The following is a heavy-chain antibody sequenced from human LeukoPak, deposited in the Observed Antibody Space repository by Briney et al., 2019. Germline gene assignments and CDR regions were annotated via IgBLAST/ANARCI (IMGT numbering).Heavy chain of an antibody. J-gene: IGHJ5*02. D-gene: IGHD3-10*01. CDR3: ARGGRVLWFGELLYLVGFDP. CDR2: MNPNSGNT. CDR1: GYTFTSYD. V-gene: IGHV1-8*01. Sequence: ASVKVSCKASGYTFTSYDINWVRQATGQGLEWMGWMNPNSGNTGYAQKFQGRVTMARDTSTSTVYMELSSLRSEDTAVYYCARGGRVLWFGELLYLVGFDPWGQGTLVTVSS.